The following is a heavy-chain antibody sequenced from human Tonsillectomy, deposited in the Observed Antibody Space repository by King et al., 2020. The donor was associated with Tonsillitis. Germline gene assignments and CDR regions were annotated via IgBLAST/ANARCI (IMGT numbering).Heavy chain of an antibody. Sequence: VQLVESGGGVVQPGRSLRLSCAASGFTFSSYAMHWVRQAPGKGLEWVAVISYDGSNKYYADSVKGRFTISRDNSKNTLYLHMNSLRAEDTAVYYCARGRLRFLWGDGDAIDLRGQGTMVPVST. CDR1: GFTFSSYA. CDR2: ISYDGSNK. J-gene: IGHJ3*01. V-gene: IGHV3-30*04. D-gene: IGHD3-3*01. CDR3: ARGRLRFLWGDGDAIDL.